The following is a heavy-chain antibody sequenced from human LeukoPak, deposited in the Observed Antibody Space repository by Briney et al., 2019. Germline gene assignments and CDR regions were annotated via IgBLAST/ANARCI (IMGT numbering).Heavy chain of an antibody. CDR3: ARARRRDAFDI. J-gene: IGHJ3*02. CDR1: GGSISSYY. V-gene: IGHV4-59*01. Sequence: PSETLSLTCTVSGGSISSYYWSWIRHPPGKGLEWIGYIYYSGSTNYNPSLKSRVTISVDTSKNQFSLKLSSVTAADTAVYYCARARRRDAFDIWGQGTMVTVSS. CDR2: IYYSGST.